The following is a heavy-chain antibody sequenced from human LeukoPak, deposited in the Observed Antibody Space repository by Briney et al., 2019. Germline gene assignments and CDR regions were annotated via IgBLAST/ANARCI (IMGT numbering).Heavy chain of an antibody. CDR1: GGFLSDYY. CDR3: ARRGPPRTMLRGVKSGWFDP. Sequence: SETLSLTCTVSGGFLSDYYWSWIRQPPGKGLEWIGYIYYSGSTNYNPSLKSRVTISVDTSKNQFSLKLSSVTAADTAVYYCARRGPPRTMLRGVKSGWFDPWGQGTLVTVSS. CDR2: IYYSGST. D-gene: IGHD3-10*01. J-gene: IGHJ5*02. V-gene: IGHV4-59*12.